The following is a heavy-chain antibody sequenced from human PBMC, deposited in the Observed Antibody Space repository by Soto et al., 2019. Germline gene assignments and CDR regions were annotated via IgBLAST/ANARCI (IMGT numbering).Heavy chain of an antibody. CDR3: TRGVSAQYDY. J-gene: IGHJ4*02. CDR2: TYYRSKWSN. V-gene: IGHV6-1*01. Sequence: QSQTLSLTCAISGDSVSSNSAAWNWIRQSPSGGLEWLGRTYYRSKWSNDYAVSVKSRITISPDTSKNQFSLQLSSVTPEDTAVYYCTRGVSAQYDYWGRGTLVTVSS. D-gene: IGHD6-6*01. CDR1: GDSVSSNSAA.